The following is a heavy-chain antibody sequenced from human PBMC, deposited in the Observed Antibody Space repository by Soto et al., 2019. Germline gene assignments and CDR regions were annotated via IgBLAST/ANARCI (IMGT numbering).Heavy chain of an antibody. CDR2: IRGSGGST. CDR3: AKGSGVDLVQFYCEY. D-gene: IGHD2-8*02. Sequence: EVQLLASGGVLVQPGGSLRLSCSASGYTFSSYAMSWVRPAPGKGLEWVSAIRGSGGSTYYEDSVKGRFTISRDNSKNTPYLQMTSLRAEHTAVYYCAKGSGVDLVQFYCEYRGQGTLVTLSS. J-gene: IGHJ4*01. CDR1: GYTFSSYA. V-gene: IGHV3-23*01.